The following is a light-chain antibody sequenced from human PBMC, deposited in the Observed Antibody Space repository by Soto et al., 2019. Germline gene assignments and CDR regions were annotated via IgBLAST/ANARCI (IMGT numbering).Light chain of an antibody. V-gene: IGKV4-1*01. Sequence: DIVMTQSPDSLAVSLGERATINCKSSQSVLYSSNSKYYLAWYQQKPGQPPKLLIYWASTRESGVPDRFSGSGSGTDFTLNISSLQAEDVAVYYCQQYYSTPQTFGQGTKVEIK. CDR2: WAS. J-gene: IGKJ1*01. CDR1: QSVLYSSNSKYY. CDR3: QQYYSTPQT.